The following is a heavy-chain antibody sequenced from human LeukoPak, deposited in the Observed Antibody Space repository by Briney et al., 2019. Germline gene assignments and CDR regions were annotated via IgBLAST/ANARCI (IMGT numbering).Heavy chain of an antibody. J-gene: IGHJ4*02. Sequence: GGSLRLSCAASGFTFSDAWMDWVRQAPGKGLEWVGRIKSKRDFEAIDYAAPVKGRFTISRDDSRNTLYLQMDSLKIEDTALYYCMIDVPGGSYPFDYWGQGTLVTVSS. CDR1: GFTFSDAW. CDR2: IKSKRDFEAI. CDR3: MIDVPGGSYPFDY. D-gene: IGHD1-26*01. V-gene: IGHV3-15*01.